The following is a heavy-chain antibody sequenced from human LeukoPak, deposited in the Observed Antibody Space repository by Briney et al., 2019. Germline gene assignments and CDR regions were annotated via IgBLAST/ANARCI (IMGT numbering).Heavy chain of an antibody. CDR2: ITPSGDRT. CDR3: AKHQIDSGGYSGGFDD. Sequence: GGSLRLSCTASGFSFSTYPMSWVPQAPGKGLQWVSAITPSGDRTFYADSVKGRFTMFRDNPKNTLNLQMNSLTAGDTALYSCAKHQIDSGGYSGGFDDWGQGALVTVSP. V-gene: IGHV3-23*01. D-gene: IGHD3-22*01. J-gene: IGHJ4*02. CDR1: GFSFSTYP.